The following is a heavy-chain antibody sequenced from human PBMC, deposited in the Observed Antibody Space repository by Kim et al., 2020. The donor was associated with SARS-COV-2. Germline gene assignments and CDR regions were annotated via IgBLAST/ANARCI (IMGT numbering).Heavy chain of an antibody. D-gene: IGHD2-2*01. Sequence: GVSLILSCSSSGFTFSSYGMNWVLQAPGNGLECVAFIWYDGKNEYYAHSVQGRFTISRDISKNTLYLQMNSLRADDTAVYYCARDLEDCSSTSCPLDHWGQGNLVTVS. CDR2: IWYDGKNE. V-gene: IGHV3-33*08. CDR1: GFTFSSYG. CDR3: ARDLEDCSSTSCPLDH. J-gene: IGHJ4*02.